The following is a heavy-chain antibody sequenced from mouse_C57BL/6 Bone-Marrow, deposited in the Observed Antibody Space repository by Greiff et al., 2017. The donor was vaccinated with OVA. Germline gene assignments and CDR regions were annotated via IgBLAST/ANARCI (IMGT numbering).Heavy chain of an antibody. CDR3: TRRWLITVHAMDY. J-gene: IGHJ4*01. D-gene: IGHD2-3*01. Sequence: EVQRVESGGGLVQPGGSLKLSCAASGFTFSDYYMYWVRKTPEKRLEWVAYISNGGGSTYYPDTVKGRFTISRDNAKNTPYLQMSRLKSEDRAVCCWTRRWLITVHAMDYWGQGTTLTVSS. CDR1: GFTFSDYY. CDR2: ISNGGGST. V-gene: IGHV5-12*01.